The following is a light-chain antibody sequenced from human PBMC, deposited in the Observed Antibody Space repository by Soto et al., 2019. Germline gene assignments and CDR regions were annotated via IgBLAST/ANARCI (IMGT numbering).Light chain of an antibody. Sequence: QCVLTQPPSASGTPGQRVTISCSGSSSNIGSNYVYWYQQLPGTSPKLLIYRNNQRPSGVPDRFSGSKSGTSASLAISGLRSEAEADYYCATWDDSLRGWVFGGGTKLTVL. CDR3: ATWDDSLRGWV. CDR2: RNN. V-gene: IGLV1-47*01. J-gene: IGLJ3*02. CDR1: SSNIGSNY.